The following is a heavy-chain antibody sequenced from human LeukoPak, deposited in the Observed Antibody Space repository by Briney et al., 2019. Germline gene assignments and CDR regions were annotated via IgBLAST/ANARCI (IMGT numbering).Heavy chain of an antibody. CDR1: GGSISSVY. CDR2: IYYSGST. Sequence: SETLSLTCTVSGGSISSVYWSWIRQPPGKGLEWIGSIYYSGSTYYNPSLKSRVTISVDTSKNQFSLKLSSVTAADTAVYYCATVATNYYGSGSYFAFDIWGQGTMVTVSS. V-gene: IGHV4-59*12. J-gene: IGHJ3*02. CDR3: ATVATNYYGSGSYFAFDI. D-gene: IGHD3-10*01.